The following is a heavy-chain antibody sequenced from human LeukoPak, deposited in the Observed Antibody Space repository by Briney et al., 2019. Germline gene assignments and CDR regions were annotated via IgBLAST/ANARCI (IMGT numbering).Heavy chain of an antibody. V-gene: IGHV3-23*01. CDR3: AKWKYYGSPYFDY. Sequence: GGSLRLSCAASGFTFSNYAMSWVRQGPGKGLEWVSDISGGGGNTYSADSVKGRFTISRDNSKNTLYLQMISLRAEDTAVYYCAKWKYYGSPYFDYWGQGTLVTVSS. CDR2: ISGGGGNT. CDR1: GFTFSNYA. D-gene: IGHD3-10*01. J-gene: IGHJ4*02.